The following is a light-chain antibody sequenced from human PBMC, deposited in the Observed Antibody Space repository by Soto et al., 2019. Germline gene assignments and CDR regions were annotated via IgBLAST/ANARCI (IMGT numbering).Light chain of an antibody. CDR1: SSDVGGSGL. V-gene: IGLV2-23*01. Sequence: QSALTQPASLSGSPGQSITISCTGTSSDVGGSGLVSWYQFHPGKAPKLLIFEGFKRPSGISNRFSGSKSGSTASLTISGLQAEDEAEYDCCSYAGRSTWDVVFGGGTKLTVL. CDR2: EGF. J-gene: IGLJ2*01. CDR3: CSYAGRSTWDVV.